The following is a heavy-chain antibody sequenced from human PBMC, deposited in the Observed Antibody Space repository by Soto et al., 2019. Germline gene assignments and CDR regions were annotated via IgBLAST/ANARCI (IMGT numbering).Heavy chain of an antibody. CDR1: RDSISTYY. D-gene: IGHD2-21*02. V-gene: IGHV4-59*01. Sequence: LSLTCTVSRDSISTYYWSWIRQSPGKGLEWIGYIYYSGITNYNPSLKSRVTISLDTSKNQFSLQLSSVTAADTAVYYCARGSSTVVTQFDCWGQGTLVTVSS. CDR3: ARGSSTVVTQFDC. J-gene: IGHJ4*02. CDR2: IYYSGIT.